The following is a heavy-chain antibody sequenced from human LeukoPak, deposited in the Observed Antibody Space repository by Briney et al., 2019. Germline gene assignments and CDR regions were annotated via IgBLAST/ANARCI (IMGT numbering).Heavy chain of an antibody. CDR2: IYYSGST. CDR3: AREATYYYGRSGYSSPWFDP. V-gene: IGHV4-31*03. J-gene: IGHJ5*02. D-gene: IGHD3-22*01. CDR1: GGSISSGGYY. Sequence: PSETLSLTCTVSGGSISSGGYYWSWIRQHPGKGLEWIVYIYYSGSTYYNPSLKSRVTISVDTSKNQFSLKLSSVPAADTAVYYCAREATYYYGRSGYSSPWFDPWGQGTLVTVSS.